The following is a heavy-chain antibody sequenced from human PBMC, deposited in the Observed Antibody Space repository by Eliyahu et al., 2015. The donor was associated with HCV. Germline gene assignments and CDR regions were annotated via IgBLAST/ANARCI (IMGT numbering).Heavy chain of an antibody. D-gene: IGHD3-10*01. Sequence: QVQLVQSGAEVKKPGASVKVSCKASGXSFTASYIPWVRQAPGQGLEWMGRSNPGSAGTNLAQKFQGRVTMTRDTSIGTAYMELSRLTSDDTAVYYCALQIWSGELPFESWGQGTLVTVSS. V-gene: IGHV1-2*06. CDR3: ALQIWSGELPFES. CDR1: GXSFTASY. CDR2: SNPGSAGT. J-gene: IGHJ5*01.